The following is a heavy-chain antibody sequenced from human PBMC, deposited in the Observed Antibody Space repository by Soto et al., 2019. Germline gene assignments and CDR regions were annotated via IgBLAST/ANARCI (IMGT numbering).Heavy chain of an antibody. V-gene: IGHV4-4*02. CDR3: ARHEGWTGPDQ. Sequence: PSETLSLTCAVSVASIGSGGWWSFVRQPPGKGLEWIAEIFHDGNTNYSPSLKSRVTISVDKSQNQFSLNVYSVTAADTAVYYCARHEGWTGPDQWGQGTLVTVSS. J-gene: IGHJ5*02. D-gene: IGHD2-8*02. CDR2: IFHDGNT. CDR1: VASIGSGGW.